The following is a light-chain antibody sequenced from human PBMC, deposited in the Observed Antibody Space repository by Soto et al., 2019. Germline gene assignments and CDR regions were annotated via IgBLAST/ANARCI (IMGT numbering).Light chain of an antibody. Sequence: DILLTQSPDSLAVSLGSRDTLNYKPSQRVLYSSNNKNYLAWYQQKPGQPPKLLIYWASTRESGVPDRFSGSGSGTDFTLTISSLQAEDVAVYYCQQYYSTPWTFGQGTKVDIK. CDR3: QQYYSTPWT. V-gene: IGKV4-1*01. J-gene: IGKJ1*01. CDR1: QRVLYSSNNKNY. CDR2: WAS.